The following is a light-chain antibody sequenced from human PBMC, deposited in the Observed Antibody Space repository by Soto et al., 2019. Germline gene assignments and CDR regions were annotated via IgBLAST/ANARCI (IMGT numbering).Light chain of an antibody. CDR1: SGHSNYA. Sequence: QPVLTQSPSASASLGASVKLTGTLSSGHSNYAIAWHQQQPEKGPRSLMKVNSGGSHIKGDGIPDRFSGSSSGAERYLFISGLQSEDEADYYCQTWGTGSAIVVFGGGTQLTVL. CDR3: QTWGTGSAIVV. J-gene: IGLJ7*01. CDR2: VNSGGSH. V-gene: IGLV4-69*01.